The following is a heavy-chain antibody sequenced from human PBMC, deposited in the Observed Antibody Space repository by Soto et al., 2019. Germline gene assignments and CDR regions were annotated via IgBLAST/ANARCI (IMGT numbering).Heavy chain of an antibody. J-gene: IGHJ4*02. V-gene: IGHV4-59*01. Sequence: SETLSLTCTVSGGSISSYYWSWIRQPPGKGLEWIGYIYYSGSTNYNPSLKSRVTISVDTSKNQFSLKLSSVTAADTAVYYCSRVAYYDFWSGDFDYWGQGTLVHVSS. CDR3: SRVAYYDFWSGDFDY. CDR1: GGSISSYY. D-gene: IGHD3-3*01. CDR2: IYYSGST.